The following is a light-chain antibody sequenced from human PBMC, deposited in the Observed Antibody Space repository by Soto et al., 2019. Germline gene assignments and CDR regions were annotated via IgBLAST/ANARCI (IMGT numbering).Light chain of an antibody. CDR1: QSVDTH. V-gene: IGKV3-15*01. J-gene: IGKJ2*01. CDR2: GAF. CDR3: QQSRKWHT. Sequence: EIVLTQSPATLSVSPGGRAALSCRASQSVDTHLHWYQRKPGQAPRLLIYGAFNRATGIPSRFSGSGSGTEFTLTINSLQSEDSAVYYCQQSRKWHTFGQGTELEIK.